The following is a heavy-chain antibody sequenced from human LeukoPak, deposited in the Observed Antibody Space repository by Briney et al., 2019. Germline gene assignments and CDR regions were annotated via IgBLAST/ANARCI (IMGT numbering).Heavy chain of an antibody. CDR3: ARDRGYDLGSPPGY. D-gene: IGHD3-10*01. Sequence: TSETLSLTCTVSGGSISSSSYYWGWIRQPPGKGLGWIGSIYYSGSTYYNPSLKSRVTTSVDRSKNQFSLKLSSVTAADTAVYYCARDRGYDLGSPPGYWGQGTLVTVSS. V-gene: IGHV4-39*07. CDR1: GGSISSSSYY. CDR2: IYYSGST. J-gene: IGHJ4*02.